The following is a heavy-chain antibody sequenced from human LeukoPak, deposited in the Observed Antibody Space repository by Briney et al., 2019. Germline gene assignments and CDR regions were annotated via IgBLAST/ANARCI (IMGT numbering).Heavy chain of an antibody. J-gene: IGHJ2*01. CDR2: ISGYNGNT. Sequence: ASVKVSCKASGHTFTSYGVTWVRQAPGQGLEWMGWISGYNGNTNYAQRLQGRVTMTTDTSTSTAYMELRSLRSDDTAVYYCAKVWDLVGADLPYFDLWGRGTLVTVSS. CDR3: AKVWDLVGADLPYFDL. V-gene: IGHV1-18*01. CDR1: GHTFTSYG. D-gene: IGHD1-26*01.